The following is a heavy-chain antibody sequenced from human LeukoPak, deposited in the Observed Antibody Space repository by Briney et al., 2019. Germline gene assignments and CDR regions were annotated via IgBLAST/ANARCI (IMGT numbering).Heavy chain of an antibody. CDR1: GFTVSSNY. Sequence: GGSLRLSCAASGFTVSSNYMSWVRQAPGKGLEWVSVIYSGGSSYYADSVKGRFTISRDNSKNTVYLQMNSLRVEDTAVYYCAKLREMATISGFDYWGQGTLVTVSS. CDR2: IYSGGSS. J-gene: IGHJ4*02. CDR3: AKLREMATISGFDY. V-gene: IGHV3-66*04. D-gene: IGHD5-24*01.